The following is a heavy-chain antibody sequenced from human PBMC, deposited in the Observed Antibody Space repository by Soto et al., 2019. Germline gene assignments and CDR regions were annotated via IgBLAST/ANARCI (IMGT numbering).Heavy chain of an antibody. V-gene: IGHV1-69*01. CDR1: GGTFSSYA. Sequence: QVQLVQSGAEVKKPGSSVKVSCKASGGTFSSYAISWVRQAPGQGLEWMGGIIPIFGTANYAQKFQGRVTITADESRSTAYMELSSLRSEDTAVYYCAGDALYYDILTGYYFWGQGTLVTVSS. CDR3: AGDALYYDILTGYYF. CDR2: IIPIFGTA. J-gene: IGHJ4*02. D-gene: IGHD3-9*01.